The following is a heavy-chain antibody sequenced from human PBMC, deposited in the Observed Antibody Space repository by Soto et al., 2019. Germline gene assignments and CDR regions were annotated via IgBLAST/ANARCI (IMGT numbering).Heavy chain of an antibody. CDR3: TRHDGELELPPFDY. D-gene: IGHD1-7*01. J-gene: IGHJ4*02. V-gene: IGHV3-11*01. CDR2: ISSRGSAT. Sequence: PGGSLRLSCAASGFTFSDYYMSWIRQAPGKGLEWVSYISSRGSATYYADSVKGRFTISRDDSKNTAYLQMNSLKTEDTALYYCTRHDGELELPPFDYWGQGTLVTVSS. CDR1: GFTFSDYY.